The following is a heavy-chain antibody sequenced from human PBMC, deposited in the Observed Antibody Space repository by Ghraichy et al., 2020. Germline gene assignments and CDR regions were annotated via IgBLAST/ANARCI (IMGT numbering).Heavy chain of an antibody. V-gene: IGHV3-7*01. J-gene: IGHJ3*02. D-gene: IGHD3-22*01. CDR3: ARGYYDSSGPYI. Sequence: GGSLRLSCAASGFTFSSFWMNWVRQAPGKGLEWVANINQDGSEKYSVDSVKGRFTISRDNAKNSLYLQMNSLRAEDTAVYYCARGYYDSSGPYIWGQGTMVTVSS. CDR2: INQDGSEK. CDR1: GFTFSSFW.